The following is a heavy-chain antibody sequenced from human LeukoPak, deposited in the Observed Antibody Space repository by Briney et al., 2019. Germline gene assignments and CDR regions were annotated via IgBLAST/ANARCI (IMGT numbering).Heavy chain of an antibody. Sequence: SETLSLTCTVSGGSISSYYWSWIRQPAGKGLEWIGRIYTSGSTNYNPSLKSRVTISVDTSKNQFSLKLSSVTAADTAVYYCARGTSYDFWSGYYPYYYYYGMDVWGQGTTVTVSS. CDR3: ARGTSYDFWSGYYPYYYYYGMDV. D-gene: IGHD3-3*01. CDR2: IYTSGST. CDR1: GGSISSYY. J-gene: IGHJ6*02. V-gene: IGHV4-4*07.